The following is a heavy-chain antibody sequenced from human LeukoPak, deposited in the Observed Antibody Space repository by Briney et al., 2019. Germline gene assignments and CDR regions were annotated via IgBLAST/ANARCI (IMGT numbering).Heavy chain of an antibody. Sequence: GGSLRLSCAASGFTFSSYAMHWVRQAPGKGLEWVAVISYDGSNKYYADSVKGRFTISRDNPKNTLYLQMNSLRAEDTAVYYCARDGPYYYDSSGYQGYYYGMDVWGQGTTVTVSS. CDR1: GFTFSSYA. CDR2: ISYDGSNK. CDR3: ARDGPYYYDSSGYQGYYYGMDV. D-gene: IGHD3-22*01. J-gene: IGHJ6*02. V-gene: IGHV3-30-3*01.